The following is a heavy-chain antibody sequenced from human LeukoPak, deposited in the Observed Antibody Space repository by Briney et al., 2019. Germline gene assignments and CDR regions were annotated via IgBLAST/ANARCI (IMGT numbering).Heavy chain of an antibody. D-gene: IGHD3-22*01. Sequence: SETLSLTCTVSGGSISPYYWSWIRQPPGKGLEWVGYIYYSGSTNYNPSLKSRVTISVDTSKNQFSLKLSSVTAADTAVYYCARIPTYYYDSSGFYIPGYFDLWGRGTLVTVSS. CDR3: ARIPTYYYDSSGFYIPGYFDL. CDR2: IYYSGST. CDR1: GGSISPYY. V-gene: IGHV4-59*01. J-gene: IGHJ2*01.